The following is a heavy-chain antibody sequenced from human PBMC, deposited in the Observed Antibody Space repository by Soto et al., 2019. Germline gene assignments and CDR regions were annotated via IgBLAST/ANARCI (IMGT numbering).Heavy chain of an antibody. D-gene: IGHD6-25*01. V-gene: IGHV3-30*18. CDR3: AKDRRPNYYYGMDV. Sequence: QVQLVESGGGVVQPGRSLRLSCAASGFTFSSYGMHWVRQAPGKGLAWVAVISYDGSNTYYADSVKGRFTISRDNSKNTLYLQMNSLRAEDTAVYYCAKDRRPNYYYGMDVWGQGTTVTVSS. CDR2: ISYDGSNT. CDR1: GFTFSSYG. J-gene: IGHJ6*02.